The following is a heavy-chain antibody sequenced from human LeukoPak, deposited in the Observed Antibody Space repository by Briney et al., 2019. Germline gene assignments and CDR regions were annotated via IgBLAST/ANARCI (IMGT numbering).Heavy chain of an antibody. CDR3: ARGFHPQLQVHLY. V-gene: IGHV1-24*01. CDR1: GYTLTELS. J-gene: IGHJ4*02. CDR2: FDPEDGET. D-gene: IGHD5-24*01. Sequence: ASVKVSCKVSGYTLTELSMHWVRQAPGKGLEWMGGFDPEDGETIYAQKFQARVTITADESTNTAYMELSSLRSEDTAVYYCARGFHPQLQVHLYWGQGTLVAVSS.